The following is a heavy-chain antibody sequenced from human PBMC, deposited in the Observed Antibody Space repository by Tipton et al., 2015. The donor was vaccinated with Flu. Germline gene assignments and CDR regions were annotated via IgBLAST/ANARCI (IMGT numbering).Heavy chain of an antibody. Sequence: QLVQSGGGLVKPGGYLRLSCAASGFTFSDDYMSWIRQAPGKGLEWVSHISSSGSTINYADSVKGRFTISRDNAKNSLYLQMNSLRVGDTAVYYCARGPLPDSNWYNGMDVWGQGTTVTVSS. CDR1: GFTFSDDY. CDR3: ARGPLPDSNWYNGMDV. V-gene: IGHV3-11*04. CDR2: ISSSGSTI. D-gene: IGHD6-13*01. J-gene: IGHJ6*02.